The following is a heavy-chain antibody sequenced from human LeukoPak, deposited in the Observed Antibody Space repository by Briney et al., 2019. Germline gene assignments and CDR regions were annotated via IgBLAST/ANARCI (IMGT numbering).Heavy chain of an antibody. CDR3: ARHAIVWVAGTKRVYYLDY. CDR2: IYYSGGT. Sequence: SQTLSLTCTVSGGSISSSSYYWGWIRQPPGKGLEWIGSIYYSGGTYYNPSLKSRVTMSVDTSKNQFSLKLSSVTAADTAVYYCARHAIVWVAGTKRVYYLDYWGQGTLVTVSS. CDR1: GGSISSSSYY. V-gene: IGHV4-39*01. J-gene: IGHJ4*02. D-gene: IGHD2-21*01.